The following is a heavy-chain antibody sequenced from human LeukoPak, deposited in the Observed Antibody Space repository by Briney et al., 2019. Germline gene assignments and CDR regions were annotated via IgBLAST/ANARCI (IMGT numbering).Heavy chain of an antibody. CDR3: ARVRGTVTTRWFDP. Sequence: PSETLSLTCTVSGGSISSYYWSWIRQPPGKGLEWIGYIYYSGSTNYNPSLKSRVTISVDTSKNQFSLKLSSVTAADTAVYYCARVRGTVTTRWFDPWGQGTLVTVSS. V-gene: IGHV4-59*01. D-gene: IGHD4-17*01. CDR2: IYYSGST. CDR1: GGSISSYY. J-gene: IGHJ5*02.